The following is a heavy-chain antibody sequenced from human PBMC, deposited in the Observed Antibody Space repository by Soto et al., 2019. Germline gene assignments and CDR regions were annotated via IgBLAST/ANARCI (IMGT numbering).Heavy chain of an antibody. CDR2: ISSSSSYI. Sequence: NPGGSLRLSCAASGFTFSSYSMNWVRQAPGKGLELVSSISSSSSYIYYADSVKGRFTISRDNAKNSLYLQMNSLRAEDTAVYYCAHYSNSGYFDYWGQGTLVTVSS. J-gene: IGHJ4*02. CDR1: GFTFSSYS. V-gene: IGHV3-21*01. D-gene: IGHD4-4*01. CDR3: AHYSNSGYFDY.